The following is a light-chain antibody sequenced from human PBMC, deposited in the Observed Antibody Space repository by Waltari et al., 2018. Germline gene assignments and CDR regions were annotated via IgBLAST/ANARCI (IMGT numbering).Light chain of an antibody. V-gene: IGLV1-51*01. CDR3: GTWESSLGAGV. Sequence: QSVLTQPPSVSAATGQKVSISCSGISTNIGNNYVSWYQQFPGTAPKLLIFDDDKRPSGIPDRFSASKSGTSATLAITGLQTGDEADYYCGTWESSLGAGVFGGGTKLTVL. CDR2: DDD. J-gene: IGLJ3*02. CDR1: STNIGNNY.